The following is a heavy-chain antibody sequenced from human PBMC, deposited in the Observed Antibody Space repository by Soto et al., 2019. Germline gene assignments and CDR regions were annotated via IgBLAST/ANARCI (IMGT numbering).Heavy chain of an antibody. J-gene: IGHJ4*02. CDR2: IYWDDDK. D-gene: IGHD5-18*01. V-gene: IGHV2-5*02. CDR1: GFSLSTSGVG. CDR3: AHQNRYSYGYEGYYFDY. Sequence: QITLKESGPTLVKPTQTLTLTCTFSGFSLSTSGVGVGWIRQPPGKALEWLALIYWDDDKRYSPSLKSRLTITKDTSTNQVVLTMTNMDPVDTATYYCAHQNRYSYGYEGYYFDYWGQGTLVTVSS.